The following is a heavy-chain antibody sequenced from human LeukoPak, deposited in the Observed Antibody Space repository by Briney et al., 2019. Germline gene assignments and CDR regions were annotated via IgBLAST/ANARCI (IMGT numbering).Heavy chain of an antibody. J-gene: IGHJ5*02. Sequence: GVSLRLSCAASGFTFNHYAMSWVRQAPGKGLEWVSGINHHGHTFYADSVKGRFTISRDNSKNTLYLQMNSLRVEDTAVYNCAKDIRGSGSYGWFDPWGQGTLVTVSS. CDR3: AKDIRGSGSYGWFDP. CDR2: INHHGHT. D-gene: IGHD3-10*01. V-gene: IGHV3-23*01. CDR1: GFTFNHYA.